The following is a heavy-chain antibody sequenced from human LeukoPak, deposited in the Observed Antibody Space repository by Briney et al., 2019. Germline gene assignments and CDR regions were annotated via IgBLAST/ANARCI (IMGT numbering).Heavy chain of an antibody. J-gene: IGHJ4*02. D-gene: IGHD3-22*01. Sequence: PSETLSLTCAVYGGSFSGYYWSWIRQPPGKGLEWIGEINHSGSTNYNPSLKSRVTISVDTSKNQFSLKLSSVTAADTAVYYCAREDVYYYDSSGYRSFDYWGQGTLVTVSS. CDR3: AREDVYYYDSSGYRSFDY. CDR2: INHSGST. CDR1: GGSFSGYY. V-gene: IGHV4-34*01.